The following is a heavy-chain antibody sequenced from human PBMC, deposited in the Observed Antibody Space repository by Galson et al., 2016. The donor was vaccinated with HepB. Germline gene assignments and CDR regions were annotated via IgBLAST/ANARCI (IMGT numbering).Heavy chain of an antibody. CDR2: ISGSSDYI. V-gene: IGHV3-21*01. D-gene: IGHD3-3*01. Sequence: SLRLSCAASGFSFSAYSINWVRQAPGRGLEWVSSISGSSDYIYYTESVRGRFTISRDNARNSLYLQMNSLRAEDTAVYFCAREYFEAFDFWGQGTMVTVSS. J-gene: IGHJ3*01. CDR3: AREYFEAFDF. CDR1: GFSFSAYS.